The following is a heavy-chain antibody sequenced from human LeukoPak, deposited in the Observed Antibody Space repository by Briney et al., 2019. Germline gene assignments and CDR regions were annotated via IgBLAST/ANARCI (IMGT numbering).Heavy chain of an antibody. CDR3: ARHGTSLDRFYYGMDV. Sequence: GESLKISCKGSGYSFTSYWIGWVRQMPGKGLEWMGIIYPGDSDTRYSPSFQGQVTISADKSISTAYLQWSSLKASDTAMYYCARHGTSLDRFYYGMDVWGQGTTVTVSS. CDR1: GYSFTSYW. D-gene: IGHD2-2*01. CDR2: IYPGDSDT. J-gene: IGHJ6*02. V-gene: IGHV5-51*01.